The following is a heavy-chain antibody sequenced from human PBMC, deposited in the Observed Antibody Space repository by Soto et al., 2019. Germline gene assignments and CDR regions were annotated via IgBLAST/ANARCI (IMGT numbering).Heavy chain of an antibody. V-gene: IGHV4-31*03. CDR2: IYYSGST. D-gene: IGHD3-22*01. CDR1: GGSINTGGYY. Sequence: QVQLQESGPGLAKPSQTLSLTCTVSGGSINTGGYYWSWIRQHPGKGLEWVGYIYYSGSTYYNPSLKSRVTISVDTSKNQFSLKLSSVTAADTAVYYCAREDRGVVVTWGQGTLVTVSS. CDR3: AREDRGVVVT. J-gene: IGHJ5*02.